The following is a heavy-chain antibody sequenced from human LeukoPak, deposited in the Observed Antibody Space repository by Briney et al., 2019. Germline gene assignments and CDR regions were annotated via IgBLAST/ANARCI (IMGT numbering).Heavy chain of an antibody. Sequence: GGSLRLSCAASGFTFSSSWMTWVRQAPGRGLEWVANINQDGSEKYYVDSLKGRFTISRDNAKNSLYLQMNSLRAEDTAVYYCARGGGSYDFDYWGQGTLVTVSS. V-gene: IGHV3-7*01. D-gene: IGHD1-26*01. CDR2: INQDGSEK. CDR1: GFTFSSSW. CDR3: ARGGGSYDFDY. J-gene: IGHJ4*02.